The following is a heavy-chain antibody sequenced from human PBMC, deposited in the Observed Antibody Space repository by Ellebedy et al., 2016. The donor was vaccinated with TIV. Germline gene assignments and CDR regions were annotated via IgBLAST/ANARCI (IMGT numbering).Heavy chain of an antibody. D-gene: IGHD2-2*01. Sequence: AASVKVSCKTSGYTFTDYHMHWMRQAPGQGLEWMGWIYPSSGDTRYAQKFQGRVTMTRDTSIPTGYMELNRLTSDDTATYYCASVTFSSLSPFDYWGQGTEVAVSS. CDR1: GYTFTDYH. CDR3: ASVTFSSLSPFDY. V-gene: IGHV1-2*02. CDR2: IYPSSGDT. J-gene: IGHJ4*02.